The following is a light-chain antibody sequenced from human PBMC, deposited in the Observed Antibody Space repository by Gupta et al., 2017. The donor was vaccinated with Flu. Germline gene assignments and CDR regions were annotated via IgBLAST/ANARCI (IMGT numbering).Light chain of an antibody. CDR3: CSYADANTDDVL. Sequence: GTKTASDFGDVYYYSCYHPRPGKAPNLLLCVVNKRRSGAPDRLSASKSGTTAALTTASLQAEDEADDYCCSYADANTDDVLFGGGTKLTVL. CDR1: ASDFGDVYY. V-gene: IGLV2-11*01. J-gene: IGLJ2*01. CDR2: VVN.